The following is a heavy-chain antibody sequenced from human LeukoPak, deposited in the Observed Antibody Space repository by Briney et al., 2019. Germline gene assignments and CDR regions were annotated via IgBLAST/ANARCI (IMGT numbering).Heavy chain of an antibody. J-gene: IGHJ4*02. CDR1: GGTFSSYA. Sequence: SVKVSCRASGGTFSSYAISWVRQAPGQGLEWMGGIIPIFGTANYAQKFQGRVTITADESTSTAYMELSSLRSEDTAVYYCARGGFVGNTDILTGYGYWGQGTLATVSS. CDR2: IIPIFGTA. V-gene: IGHV1-69*13. D-gene: IGHD3-9*01. CDR3: ARGGFVGNTDILTGYGY.